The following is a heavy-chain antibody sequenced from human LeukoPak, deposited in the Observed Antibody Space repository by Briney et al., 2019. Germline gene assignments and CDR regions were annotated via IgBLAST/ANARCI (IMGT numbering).Heavy chain of an antibody. CDR1: GFTFSSYG. V-gene: IGHV3-30*18. D-gene: IGHD6-13*01. CDR2: ISYVGSNK. J-gene: IGHJ3*02. Sequence: GGSLRLSCAASGFTFSSYGMHWVRQAPGKGLAGVAVISYVGSNKYYADSVKGRFTISRDNSKNTLYLQMNSLRAEDTAVYYCAKARVYRAAASDLDAFDIWGQGTMVTVSS. CDR3: AKARVYRAAASDLDAFDI.